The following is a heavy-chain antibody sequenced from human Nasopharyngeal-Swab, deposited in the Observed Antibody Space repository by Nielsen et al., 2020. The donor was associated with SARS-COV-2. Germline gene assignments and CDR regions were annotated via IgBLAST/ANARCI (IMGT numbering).Heavy chain of an antibody. Sequence: SVHVSCNTSGGTFTNSAISWLRQAPGQGLEWMGGIVPALGLPNYAQKFRGRITISADRSKTTSYLELSSLRSEDTAIYYCAREGGYGAYDAPDYWGQGTLVTVSS. CDR2: IVPALGLP. CDR1: GGTFTNSA. J-gene: IGHJ4*02. D-gene: IGHD5-12*01. CDR3: AREGGYGAYDAPDY. V-gene: IGHV1-69*10.